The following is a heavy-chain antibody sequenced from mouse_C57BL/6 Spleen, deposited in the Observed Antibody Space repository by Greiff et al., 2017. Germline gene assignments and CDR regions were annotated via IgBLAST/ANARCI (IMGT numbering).Heavy chain of an antibody. J-gene: IGHJ2*01. CDR2: IYPGNSDT. Sequence: VQLQQSGTVLARPGASVKMSCKTSGYTFTSYWMHWVKQRPGQGLEWIGAIYPGNSDTSYNQKFKGKAKLTAVTSASTAYMELSSLTNEDSAVYYCTTTTVVARYFDGWGQGTTLTVSS. D-gene: IGHD1-1*01. CDR3: TTTTVVARYFDG. V-gene: IGHV1-5*01. CDR1: GYTFTSYW.